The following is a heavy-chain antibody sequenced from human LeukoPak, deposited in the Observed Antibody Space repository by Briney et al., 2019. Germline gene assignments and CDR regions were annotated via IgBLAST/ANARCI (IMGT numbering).Heavy chain of an antibody. J-gene: IGHJ4*02. D-gene: IGHD1-26*01. V-gene: IGHV4-34*01. CDR3: ASFHGWELLPGIGY. CDR2: INHSGST. CDR1: GGSFSGYY. Sequence: PSETLSLTCAVYGGSFSGYYWSWIRQPPGKGPEWIGEINHSGSTNYNPSLKSRVTVSVDTSKNQFSLKLSSVTAADTAVYYCASFHGWELLPGIGYWGQGTLVTVSS.